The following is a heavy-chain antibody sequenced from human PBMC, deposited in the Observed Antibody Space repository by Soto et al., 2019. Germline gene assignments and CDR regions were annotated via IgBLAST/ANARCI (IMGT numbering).Heavy chain of an antibody. Sequence: GGSLRLSCAASGFTFSSYAMSWVRQAPGKGLEWVSAISGSGGSTYYADSVKGRFTISRDNSKNTLYLQMNSLRAEDTAVYYCAKDPDSSGWSRLSEYFQHWGQGTLVTVSS. J-gene: IGHJ1*01. CDR1: GFTFSSYA. D-gene: IGHD6-19*01. CDR3: AKDPDSSGWSRLSEYFQH. CDR2: ISGSGGST. V-gene: IGHV3-23*01.